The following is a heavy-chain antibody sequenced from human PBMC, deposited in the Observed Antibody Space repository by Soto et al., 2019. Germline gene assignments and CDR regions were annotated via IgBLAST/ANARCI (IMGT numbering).Heavy chain of an antibody. V-gene: IGHV3-23*01. J-gene: IGHJ6*02. CDR3: AKGRSYYYYYGVDV. CDR1: GFTFSSCA. Sequence: GGSLRLSCAASGFTFSSCAMGWVRQAPGKGLEWVSDIIDSGGSTYYADSVKGRFTISRYNSKSTLYLQMNSLRAGDTALYYSAKGRSYYYYYGVDVWGQGTTVTVSS. CDR2: IIDSGGST.